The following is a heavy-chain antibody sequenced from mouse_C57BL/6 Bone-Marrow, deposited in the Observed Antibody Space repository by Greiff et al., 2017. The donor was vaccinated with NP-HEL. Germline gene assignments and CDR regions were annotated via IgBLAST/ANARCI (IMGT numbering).Heavy chain of an antibody. V-gene: IGHV14-1*01. J-gene: IGHJ3*01. D-gene: IGHD1-1*01. CDR1: GFNIKDYY. CDR2: IDPEDGDT. Sequence: EVKLMESGAELVRPGASVKLSCTASGFNIKDYYMHWVKQRPEQGLEWIGRIDPEDGDTEYAPKFQGKATLTADKSSSTDYMQRSSLTSEDSAVYFCARRGSYGSSYVSWFAYWGQGTLVTVSA. CDR3: ARRGSYGSSYVSWFAY.